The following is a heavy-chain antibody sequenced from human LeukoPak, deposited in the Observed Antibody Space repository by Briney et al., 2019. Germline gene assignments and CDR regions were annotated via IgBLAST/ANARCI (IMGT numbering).Heavy chain of an antibody. CDR3: ARAVGNSGNDY. Sequence: GGSLRLSCAASRFTFSSYWMSWVRQAPGKGLEWVANIKQDGSEKYYVDSVRGRFTISRDNAKNSLYLQMNSLRAEDTAVYYCARAVGNSGNDYWGQGALVTVSS. V-gene: IGHV3-7*04. D-gene: IGHD4-23*01. J-gene: IGHJ4*02. CDR1: RFTFSSYW. CDR2: IKQDGSEK.